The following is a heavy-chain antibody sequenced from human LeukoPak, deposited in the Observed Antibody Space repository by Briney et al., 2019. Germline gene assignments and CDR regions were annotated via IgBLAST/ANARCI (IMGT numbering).Heavy chain of an antibody. D-gene: IGHD3-10*01. V-gene: IGHV4-59*12. CDR3: ARDNYYSPPDY. J-gene: IGHJ4*02. Sequence: SETLSLTCTVSGGSISSYYWSWIRQPPGKGLEWIGYIYYSGSTNYNPSLKSRVTISVDTSKNQFSLKLSSVTAADTAVYYCARDNYYSPPDYWGQGTLVTVSS. CDR2: IYYSGST. CDR1: GGSISSYY.